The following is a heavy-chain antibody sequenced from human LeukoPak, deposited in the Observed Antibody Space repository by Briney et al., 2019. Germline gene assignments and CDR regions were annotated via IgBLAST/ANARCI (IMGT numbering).Heavy chain of an antibody. CDR3: ARGVAGFGELLSRIDY. CDR1: GYDFINYG. V-gene: IGHV1-18*01. CDR2: RSIYNGNT. D-gene: IGHD3-10*01. Sequence: GASVKVSCKASGYDFINYGISWVRQAPGQGLEWMGWRSIYNGNTDYKLQGRVTMTTDTSTNTAYMEVRSLRSDDTAVYYCARGVAGFGELLSRIDYWGQGTLVTVSS. J-gene: IGHJ4*02.